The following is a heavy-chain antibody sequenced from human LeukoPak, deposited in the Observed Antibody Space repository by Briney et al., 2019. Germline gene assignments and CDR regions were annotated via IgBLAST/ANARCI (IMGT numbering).Heavy chain of an antibody. CDR1: GGSISSSSYY. V-gene: IGHV4-39*07. Sequence: KPSETLSLTCTVSGGSISSSSYYWGWLRQPPGKGLEWIGSIYYSGSTNYNPSLKSRVTISVDTSKNQFSLKLSSVTAADTAVYYCARDYSSSSDYWGQGTLVTVSS. CDR3: ARDYSSSSDY. CDR2: IYYSGST. D-gene: IGHD6-13*01. J-gene: IGHJ4*02.